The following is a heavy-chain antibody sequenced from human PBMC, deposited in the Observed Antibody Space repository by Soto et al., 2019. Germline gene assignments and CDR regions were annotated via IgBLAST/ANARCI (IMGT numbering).Heavy chain of an antibody. D-gene: IGHD1-26*01. CDR2: FDPEDGET. V-gene: IGHV1-24*01. Sequence: ASVKVSCKVSGYTLTELSMHWVRQAPGKGLEWMGGFDPEDGETIYAQKFQSRVTMTEDTSTDTAYMELSRLRSEETAVYYCETGDLVSGSYYVCAYYYGMDVWG. J-gene: IGHJ6*02. CDR3: ETGDLVSGSYYVCAYYYGMDV. CDR1: GYTLTELS.